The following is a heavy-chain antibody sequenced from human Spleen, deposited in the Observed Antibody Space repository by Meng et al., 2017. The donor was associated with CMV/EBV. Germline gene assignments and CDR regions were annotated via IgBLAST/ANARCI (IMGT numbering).Heavy chain of an antibody. V-gene: IGHV4-61*01. J-gene: IGHJ4*02. Sequence: SETLSLTCTVSGGSVRSDNYYWNWIRQPPGKGLEWIGYVYYSGSTKYNPSLNSRVTISLDTSKNQFSLKLSSVTVADTAIYYCARDHRTHFDYWGQGSLVTVSS. CDR2: VYYSGST. CDR1: GGSVRSDNYY. CDR3: ARDHRTHFDY. D-gene: IGHD1-14*01.